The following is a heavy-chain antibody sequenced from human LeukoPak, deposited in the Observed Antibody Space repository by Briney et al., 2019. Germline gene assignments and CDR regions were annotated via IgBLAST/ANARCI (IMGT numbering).Heavy chain of an antibody. Sequence: SETLSLTRAVYGGSFSGYYWSWIRQPPGKGLEWIGEINHSGSTNYNPSLKSRVTISVDTSKNQFSLKLSSVTAADTAVYYCARGRGSFRNWFDPWGQGTLVTVSS. CDR2: INHSGST. D-gene: IGHD2-21*01. V-gene: IGHV4-34*01. J-gene: IGHJ5*02. CDR1: GGSFSGYY. CDR3: ARGRGSFRNWFDP.